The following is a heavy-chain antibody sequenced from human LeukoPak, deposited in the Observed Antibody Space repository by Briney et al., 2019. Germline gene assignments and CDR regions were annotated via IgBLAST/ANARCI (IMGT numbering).Heavy chain of an antibody. D-gene: IGHD5-24*01. Sequence: PSETLSLTCTVSGGSISSYYWSWIRQPPGKGLEWIGYIYNSGSTNYNPSLKSRVTISVDTSKNQFSLKLSSVTAADTAMYYCARHWVEMTTPYSFDYWAREPWSPSPQ. V-gene: IGHV4-59*08. CDR1: GGSISSYY. J-gene: IGHJ4*02. CDR3: ARHWVEMTTPYSFDY. CDR2: IYNSGST.